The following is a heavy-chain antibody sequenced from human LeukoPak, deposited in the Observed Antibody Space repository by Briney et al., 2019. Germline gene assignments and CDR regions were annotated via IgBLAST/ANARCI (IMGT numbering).Heavy chain of an antibody. V-gene: IGHV4-59*01. J-gene: IGHJ4*02. CDR3: AREGDGYRAIDY. Sequence: PSETLSLTCTVSGGSISSYYWSWIRQPPGKGLEWIGCIYYSGSTNYIPSLKSRVTISVDTSKNQFSLKLSYVTAADTAVYYCAREGDGYRAIDYWGLGTLVTVSS. CDR2: IYYSGST. D-gene: IGHD5-24*01. CDR1: GGSISSYY.